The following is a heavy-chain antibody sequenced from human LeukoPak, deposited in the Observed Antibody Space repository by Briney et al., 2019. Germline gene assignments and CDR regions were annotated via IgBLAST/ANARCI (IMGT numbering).Heavy chain of an antibody. CDR2: ISWNSGTI. V-gene: IGHV3-9*01. CDR1: GFTFDNYA. J-gene: IGHJ1*01. D-gene: IGHD6-19*01. Sequence: GGSLRLSCAASGFTFDNYAMNWVRHVPGKGLEWISLISWNSGTIGYADSVKGRFTISRDNANNFLYLQMNSLRAEDTALYYCARAYKDRSLAGKKEFFQHWGQGTLVTVSS. CDR3: ARAYKDRSLAGKKEFFQH.